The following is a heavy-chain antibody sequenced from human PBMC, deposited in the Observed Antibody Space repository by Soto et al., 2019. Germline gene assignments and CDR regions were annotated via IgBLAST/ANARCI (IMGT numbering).Heavy chain of an antibody. J-gene: IGHJ4*01. CDR2: IYYSGST. CDR1: GGSVSSGSYY. CDR3: ARVGRCCSSTSCYI. V-gene: IGHV4-61*01. D-gene: IGHD2-2*02. Sequence: PSETLSLTCTVSGGSVSSGSYYWSWIRQPPGKGLGWIGYIYYSGSTNYNPSLKSRVTISVDTSKNQFSLKLSSVTAADTAVYYCARVGRCCSSTSCYIWGQGTLVTVS.